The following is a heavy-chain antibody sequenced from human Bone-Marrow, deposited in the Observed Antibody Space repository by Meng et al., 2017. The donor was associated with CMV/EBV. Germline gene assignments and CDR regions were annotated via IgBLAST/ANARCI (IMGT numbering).Heavy chain of an antibody. V-gene: IGHV3-21*06. D-gene: IGHD2-2*01. CDR3: VRNKLSDYCSSSSCYSYGMDV. J-gene: IGHJ6*02. CDR1: GFTFSSYS. CDR2: IRSHSNNM. Sequence: GESLKISCAASGFTFSSYSRNWVRQAPGKGLEWVASIRSHSNNMYYVDSVKGRFTITRDNAKNSLYLQMNSLRAEDTAVYYCVRNKLSDYCSSSSCYSYGMDVWGQGTTVTVSS.